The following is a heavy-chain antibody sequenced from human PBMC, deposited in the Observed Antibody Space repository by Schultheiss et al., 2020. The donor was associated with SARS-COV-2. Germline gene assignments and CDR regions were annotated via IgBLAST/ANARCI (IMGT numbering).Heavy chain of an antibody. CDR3: AKDLGDTDTVLDY. J-gene: IGHJ4*02. D-gene: IGHD3-16*01. CDR1: GFTFSSYA. V-gene: IGHV3-23*03. Sequence: GGSLRLSCAASGFTFSSYAMSWVRQAPGKGLEWVSVIYSGGSTYYADSVKGRFTISRDNSKNTLYLQMNSLRAEDTAVYYCAKDLGDTDTVLDYWGQGTLVTVSS. CDR2: IYSGGST.